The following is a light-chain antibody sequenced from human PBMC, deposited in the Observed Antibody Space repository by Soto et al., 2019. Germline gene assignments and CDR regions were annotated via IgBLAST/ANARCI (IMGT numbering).Light chain of an antibody. Sequence: EIVMTQSPATLSVSPGERATLSCRASQSVSSNLAWYQQKPGQAPSLLIYGTSSRATGIPDRFSGSGSGTDFTLTISRLEPEDFAVYYCQQYGSSTWTFGQGTKVDNK. CDR2: GTS. CDR3: QQYGSSTWT. V-gene: IGKV3-20*01. J-gene: IGKJ1*01. CDR1: QSVSSN.